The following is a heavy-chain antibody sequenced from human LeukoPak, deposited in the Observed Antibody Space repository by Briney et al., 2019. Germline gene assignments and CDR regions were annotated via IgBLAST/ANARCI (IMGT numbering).Heavy chain of an antibody. CDR1: GFTLCSYG. D-gene: IGHD3-9*01. V-gene: IGHV3-33*08. CDR3: ARGLDYDILTGYSMYNWFDP. CDR2: IWYDGSNK. Sequence: GGSLRLSCAASGFTLCSYGMHWVRQAPGKGLEWVAVIWYDGSNKYYADSVKGRFTISRDNSKNTLYLQMNSLRAEDTAVYYCARGLDYDILTGYSMYNWFDPWGQGTLVTVSS. J-gene: IGHJ5*02.